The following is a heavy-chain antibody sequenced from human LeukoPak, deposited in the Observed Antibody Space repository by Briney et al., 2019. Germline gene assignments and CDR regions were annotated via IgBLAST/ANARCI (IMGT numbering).Heavy chain of an antibody. J-gene: IGHJ4*02. V-gene: IGHV3-7*01. CDR2: INRDGSEK. CDR3: ARDGSNPYLDY. CDR1: GFSFTSYW. D-gene: IGHD6-13*01. Sequence: PGGSLRLSCAASGFSFTSYWMSWVRQAPGQGLEWVANINRDGSEKYYVDSVKGRFTISRDNGKNSLYLQMNSLRAEDTAVYFCARDGSNPYLDYWGQGSLVTVSS.